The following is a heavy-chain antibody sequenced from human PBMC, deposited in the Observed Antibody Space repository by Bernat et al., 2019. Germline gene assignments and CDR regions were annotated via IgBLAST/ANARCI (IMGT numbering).Heavy chain of an antibody. Sequence: VQLAESGGGLVQPGGSLRLSCAASGFTFSTYWMHWVRQAPGKGLVWVSRINSDGSRTDYADSVKGRFTISRDNAKNTLHLQMNSLRAEDTAVYYCSRDLTTITTADLNYWGQGTLVTVSS. CDR2: INSDGSRT. D-gene: IGHD4-11*01. J-gene: IGHJ4*02. V-gene: IGHV3-74*01. CDR1: GFTFSTYW. CDR3: SRDLTTITTADLNY.